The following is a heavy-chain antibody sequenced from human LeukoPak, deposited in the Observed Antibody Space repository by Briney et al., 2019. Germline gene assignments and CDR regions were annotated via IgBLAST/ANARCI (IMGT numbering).Heavy chain of an antibody. V-gene: IGHV3-30*02. CDR3: AREGDYNFDY. Sequence: GGSLRLSCAASGFTFSSYGMHWVRQAPGKGLEWVAFIRYDGSNKYYADSVKGRFTISRDNSKNTLYLQMNSLRAEDTAVYYCAREGDYNFDYWGQGTLVTVSS. J-gene: IGHJ4*02. D-gene: IGHD4-17*01. CDR1: GFTFSSYG. CDR2: IRYDGSNK.